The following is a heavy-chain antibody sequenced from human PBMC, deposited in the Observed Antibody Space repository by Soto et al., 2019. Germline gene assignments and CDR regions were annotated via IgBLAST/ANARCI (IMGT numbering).Heavy chain of an antibody. J-gene: IGHJ5*02. D-gene: IGHD3-10*01. V-gene: IGHV4-34*01. Sequence: SETLSLTCAVYGGSFSGYYWSWIRQPPGKGLEWIGEINHSGSTNYNPSLKSRVTISVDTSKNQFSLKLSSVAAADTAVYYCARGYGSGRYYNALNWFDPWGQGTLVTVSS. CDR3: ARGYGSGRYYNALNWFDP. CDR1: GGSFSGYY. CDR2: INHSGST.